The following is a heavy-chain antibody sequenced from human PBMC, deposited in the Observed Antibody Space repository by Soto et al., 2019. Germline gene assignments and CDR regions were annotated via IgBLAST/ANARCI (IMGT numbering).Heavy chain of an antibody. V-gene: IGHV3-11*01. CDR2: ISGSTSIT. D-gene: IGHD3-10*01. CDR3: ASDPYYYASGF. CDR1: GFRFSDQY. J-gene: IGHJ4*02. Sequence: GGSLRLSCAASGFRFSDQYMTWIRQAPGKGLEWVSKISGSTSITYYADSVKGRFTVSRDNAKNSLYLQMNSLRAEDTAVYYCASDPYYYASGFWGQGTLVTVSS.